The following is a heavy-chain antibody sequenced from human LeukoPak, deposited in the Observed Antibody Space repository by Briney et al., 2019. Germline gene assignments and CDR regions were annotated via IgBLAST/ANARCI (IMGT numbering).Heavy chain of an antibody. CDR2: INSDGSST. CDR1: GFTFSSYW. J-gene: IGHJ2*01. CDR3: AREPGGYCSGGSCYFGWYFDL. Sequence: GRSLRLSCAASGFTFSSYWMHWVRQAPGKGLVWVSRINSDGSSTSYADSVKGRFTISRDNAKNTLYLQMNSLRAEDTAVYYCAREPGGYCSGGSCYFGWYFDLWGRGTLVTVSS. D-gene: IGHD2-15*01. V-gene: IGHV3-74*01.